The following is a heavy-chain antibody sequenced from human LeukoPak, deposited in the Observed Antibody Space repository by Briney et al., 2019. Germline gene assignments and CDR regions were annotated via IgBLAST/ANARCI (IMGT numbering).Heavy chain of an antibody. J-gene: IGHJ4*02. CDR2: ISSSGSTI. CDR3: ARETCSGGSCDFDY. V-gene: IGHV3-48*03. CDR1: GFTFSSYE. Sequence: GGSLRLSCAASGFTFSSYEMNWVRQAPGKGLEWVSYISSSGSTIYYADSVKGRFTISRDNAKNSLYLQMNSLRAEDTAVYYCARETCSGGSCDFDYWGQGTLVTVSS. D-gene: IGHD2-15*01.